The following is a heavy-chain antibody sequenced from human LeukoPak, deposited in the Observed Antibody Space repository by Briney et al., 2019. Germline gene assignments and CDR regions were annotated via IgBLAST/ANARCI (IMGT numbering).Heavy chain of an antibody. Sequence: SVKVSCKASGGTFSSYAISWVRQAPGQGLEWMGGIIPIFGTANYAQKLQGRVTMTTDTSTSTAYMELRSLRSDDTAVYYCARGGRDGYKGLFDYWGQGTLVTVSS. J-gene: IGHJ4*02. V-gene: IGHV1-69*05. CDR1: GGTFSSYA. CDR3: ARGGRDGYKGLFDY. D-gene: IGHD5-24*01. CDR2: IIPIFGTA.